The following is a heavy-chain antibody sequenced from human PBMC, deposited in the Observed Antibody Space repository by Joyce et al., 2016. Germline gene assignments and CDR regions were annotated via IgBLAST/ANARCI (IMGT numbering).Heavy chain of an antibody. J-gene: IGHJ4*02. CDR1: GFTFSNFA. V-gene: IGHV3-23*01. D-gene: IGHD3-10*01. CDR2: ISGSGGVA. CDR3: ARGLFGSNWGDY. Sequence: EVQLLESGGGLVQSGGSLRLSCAASGFTFSNFAMSWVRQAPGKGLEWVSSISGSGGVAKYADSVKGRFTISRDNSKNTLFLEMSSLRVEDTAVYYCARGLFGSNWGDYWGQGTLVTVSS.